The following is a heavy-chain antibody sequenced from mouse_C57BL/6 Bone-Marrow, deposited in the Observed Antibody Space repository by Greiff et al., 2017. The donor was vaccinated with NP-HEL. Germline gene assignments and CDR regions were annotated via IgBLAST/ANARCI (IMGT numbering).Heavy chain of an antibody. CDR2: IDPANGNT. J-gene: IGHJ2*01. Sequence: EVKLVESVAELVRPGASVKLSCTASGFNIKNTYMHWVKQRPEQGLEWIGRIDPANGNTKYAPKFQGKATITADTSSNTAYLQLSSLTSEDTAIYYCASLDYYGSSYEDYFDYWGQGTTLTVSS. CDR3: ASLDYYGSSYEDYFDY. D-gene: IGHD1-1*01. CDR1: GFNIKNTY. V-gene: IGHV14-3*01.